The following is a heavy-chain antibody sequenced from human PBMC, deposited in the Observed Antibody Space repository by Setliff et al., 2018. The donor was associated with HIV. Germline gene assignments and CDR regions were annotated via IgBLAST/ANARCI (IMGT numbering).Heavy chain of an antibody. CDR2: IIPIASVP. CDR3: ARGPLYGYDRGYFDY. D-gene: IGHD5-12*01. J-gene: IGHJ4*02. CDR1: GGSFNTYG. Sequence: SVKVSCKASGGSFNTYGIHWVRQAPGQGLEWMGGIIPIASVPNYSQKFQDRLTITADESTTTVYMDMSSLRSEDTALYYCARGPLYGYDRGYFDYWGQGTLVTVSS. V-gene: IGHV1-69*10.